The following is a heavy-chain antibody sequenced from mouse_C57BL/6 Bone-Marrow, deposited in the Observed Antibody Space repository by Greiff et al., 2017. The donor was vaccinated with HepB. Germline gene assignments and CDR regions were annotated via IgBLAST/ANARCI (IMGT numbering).Heavy chain of an antibody. J-gene: IGHJ1*03. CDR2: ISDGGSYT. V-gene: IGHV5-4*01. Sequence: EVQRVESGGGLVKPGGSLKLSCAASGFTFSSYAMSWVRQTPEKRLEWVATISDGGSYTYYPDNVKGRFTISRDNAKNNLYLQMSQLKSEATAMYYCARDREYYGSRWYFDVWGTGTTVTVSS. CDR3: ARDREYYGSRWYFDV. CDR1: GFTFSSYA. D-gene: IGHD1-1*01.